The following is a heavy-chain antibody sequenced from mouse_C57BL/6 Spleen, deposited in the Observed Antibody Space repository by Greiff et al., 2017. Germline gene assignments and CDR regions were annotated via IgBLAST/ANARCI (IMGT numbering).Heavy chain of an antibody. V-gene: IGHV1-80*01. CDR2: IYPGDGDT. CDR3: GRECQDHAMYFDN. J-gene: IGHJ2*01. CDR1: GYAFSSYW. Sequence: QSGAELVKPGASVKFSCKASGYAFSSYWMNWVKQRPGKGLEWIGQIYPGDGDTNYNGKFKGKATLTADKSSKTAYMQLGSLTSEDSAVYFCGRECQDHAMYFDNWGQGATLTDSS. D-gene: IGHD6-1*01.